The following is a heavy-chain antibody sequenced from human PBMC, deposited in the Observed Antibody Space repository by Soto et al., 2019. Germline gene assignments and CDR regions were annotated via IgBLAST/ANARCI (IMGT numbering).Heavy chain of an antibody. CDR3: ARVTGDDILTGYVDY. D-gene: IGHD3-9*01. J-gene: IGHJ4*02. V-gene: IGHV1-46*01. CDR1: GYTFTIYY. Sequence: ASVKGSCKASGYTFTIYYMHWVRQAPGQGLEWMGIINPSGGSTSYAQKFQGRVTMTRDTSTSTVYMELSGLRSEDTAVYYCARVTGDDILTGYVDYWGQGTLVTVSS. CDR2: INPSGGST.